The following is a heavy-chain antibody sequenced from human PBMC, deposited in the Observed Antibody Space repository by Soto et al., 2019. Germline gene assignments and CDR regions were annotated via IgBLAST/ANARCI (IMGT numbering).Heavy chain of an antibody. CDR3: ARDFYCSSTSCYFRYGMDV. CDR1: GYTFTSYG. J-gene: IGHJ6*02. CDR2: ISAYNGNT. D-gene: IGHD2-2*01. V-gene: IGHV1-18*04. Sequence: GASVKVSCKASGYTFTSYGISWVRQAPGQGLEWMGWISAYNGNTNYAQKLQGRVTMTTDTSTSTAYMELRSLRSDDTAVYYCARDFYCSSTSCYFRYGMDVWGQGTTVTVSS.